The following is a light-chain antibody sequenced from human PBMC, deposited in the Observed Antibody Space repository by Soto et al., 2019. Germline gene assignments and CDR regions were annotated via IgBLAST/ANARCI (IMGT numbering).Light chain of an antibody. V-gene: IGKV3-20*01. Sequence: EIVLTQFPGTLSLSPGEIATLSFRASQSVGSNYLAWYQQRPGQPPNLLIFGASHRAPDIPDRFSGSGSGTDFTLTISRLEPEDFAVYYCQQYGSSIQTFGQGTKVDIK. CDR2: GAS. CDR1: QSVGSNY. J-gene: IGKJ1*01. CDR3: QQYGSSIQT.